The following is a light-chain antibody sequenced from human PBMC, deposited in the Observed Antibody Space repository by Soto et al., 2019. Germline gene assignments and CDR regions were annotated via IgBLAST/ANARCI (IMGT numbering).Light chain of an antibody. Sequence: EIVLTQSPATLSLSPGERATLSCRASQSVSSYLAWYQQKPGQAPRLLIYDASNRATGIPARFSGSGSGTDFALTISGLEPEDFAVYYCQQRSNWPRTFGQGTKVEL. CDR2: DAS. J-gene: IGKJ1*01. CDR3: QQRSNWPRT. CDR1: QSVSSY. V-gene: IGKV3-11*01.